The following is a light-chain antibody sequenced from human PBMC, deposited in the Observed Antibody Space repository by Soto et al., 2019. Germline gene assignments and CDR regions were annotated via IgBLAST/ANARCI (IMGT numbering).Light chain of an antibody. CDR1: RSVDTY. CDR2: AAS. V-gene: IGKV1-39*01. Sequence: IQMTQSPSSLPASEGDRVTITCRASRSVDTYLHWFQQKPGKPPNLLIYAASTLQSGVPSRFSGSGSETDFTLTISSLQPEDFATYYCQQSHSAPYTFGQGTKLEIK. CDR3: QQSHSAPYT. J-gene: IGKJ2*01.